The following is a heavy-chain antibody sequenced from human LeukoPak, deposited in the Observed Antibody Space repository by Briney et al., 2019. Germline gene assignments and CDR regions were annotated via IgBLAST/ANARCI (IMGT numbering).Heavy chain of an antibody. D-gene: IGHD3-22*01. CDR1: GHTFTTYG. Sequence: GASVKVSCKASGHTFTTYGISWVRQAPGQGLEWMGWISAYNGNTKYAQKLQDRVTMTTNTPTSTAYMELRSLRSDDTAVYYCAREYYYDSSGYHSPEYYCGMDVWGQGTTVTVSS. V-gene: IGHV1-18*01. CDR2: ISAYNGNT. CDR3: AREYYYDSSGYHSPEYYCGMDV. J-gene: IGHJ6*02.